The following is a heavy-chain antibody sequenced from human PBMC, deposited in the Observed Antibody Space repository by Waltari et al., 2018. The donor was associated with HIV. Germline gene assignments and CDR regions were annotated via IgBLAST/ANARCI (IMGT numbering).Heavy chain of an antibody. CDR2: ISAYNGHT. Sequence: QVQLVQSGAEVKKPGASVKVSCKASGYNFTSYGISWVRQAPVQGLEWMGWISAYNGHTNYAQKLQGRVTMTTDTSTSTAYMDLRSLRSDDTAFYYCARALWSGYYTPYYFDYWGQGTLVTVSS. CDR3: ARALWSGYYTPYYFDY. D-gene: IGHD3-3*01. V-gene: IGHV1-18*01. CDR1: GYNFTSYG. J-gene: IGHJ4*02.